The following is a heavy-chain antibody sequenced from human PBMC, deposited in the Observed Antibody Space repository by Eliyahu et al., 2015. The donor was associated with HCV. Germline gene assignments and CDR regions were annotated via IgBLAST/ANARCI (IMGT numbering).Heavy chain of an antibody. Sequence: EVQLLESGGGLVQPGGSLRLSCAASGFTFXSYXMIWVRQAPGKGPEWVSLISGSGTNRFYADSVKGRVTISRDNSKNTLDLQINGLTDDDTARYFCATRPGGDIDVWGQGTMVTVSS. D-gene: IGHD2-21*02. J-gene: IGHJ3*01. CDR2: ISGSGTNR. V-gene: IGHV3-23*01. CDR1: GFTFXSYX. CDR3: ATRPGGDIDV.